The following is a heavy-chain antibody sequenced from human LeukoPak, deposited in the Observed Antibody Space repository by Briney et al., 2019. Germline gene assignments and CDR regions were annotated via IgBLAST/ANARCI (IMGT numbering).Heavy chain of an antibody. CDR1: GFIFNSDA. CDR2: ISGSGGST. D-gene: IGHD3-16*02. V-gene: IGHV3-23*01. CDR3: AKTQRYDYVWGSYRPPYYFDY. J-gene: IGHJ4*02. Sequence: GGSLRLSCAASGFIFNSDAMSWVRQAPGKGLEWVSAISGSGGSTYYADSVKGRFTISRDNSKNTLYLQMNSLRAEDTAVYYCAKTQRYDYVWGSYRPPYYFDYWGQGTLVTVSS.